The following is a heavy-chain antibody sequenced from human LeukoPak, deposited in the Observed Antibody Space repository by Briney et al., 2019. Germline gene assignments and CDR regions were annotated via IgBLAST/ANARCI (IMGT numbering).Heavy chain of an antibody. J-gene: IGHJ5*02. Sequence: SETLSLTCTVSGGSISSGDYYWSWIRQPPGKGLEWIGYIYYSGSTYYNPSLKSRVTISVDTSKNQFSLKLSSVTAADTAVYYCARGQWGNYYDSSGYYFWFDPWGQGTLVTVSS. D-gene: IGHD3-22*01. CDR1: GGSISSGDYY. CDR3: ARGQWGNYYDSSGYYFWFDP. CDR2: IYYSGST. V-gene: IGHV4-30-4*01.